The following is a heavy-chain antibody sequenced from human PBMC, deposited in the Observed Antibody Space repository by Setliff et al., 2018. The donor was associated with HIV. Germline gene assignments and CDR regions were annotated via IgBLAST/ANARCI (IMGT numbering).Heavy chain of an antibody. CDR1: SGSFSGYY. Sequence: ASETLSLTCAVYSGSFSGYYWSWIRQSPGKGLEWIGEINHGGSTKYNPSFKSRLAMSVDTSKQQFSLKLNSVTAADTAVYYCARHPLSRRRGTTVTTVGAFDIWGQGTKVTVS. V-gene: IGHV4-34*01. CDR2: INHGGST. CDR3: ARHPLSRRRGTTVTTVGAFDI. J-gene: IGHJ3*02. D-gene: IGHD4-17*01.